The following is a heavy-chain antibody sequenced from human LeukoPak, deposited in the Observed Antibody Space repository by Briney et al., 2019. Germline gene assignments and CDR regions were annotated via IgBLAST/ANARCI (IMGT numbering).Heavy chain of an antibody. CDR1: VYTFSDYY. CDR2: TNPNSGGT. D-gene: IGHD1-1*01. J-gene: IGHJ4*02. CDR3: ARDLSTSSNWELDY. V-gene: IGHV1-2*02. Sequence: GASVKVSCKSSVYTFSDYYTNWVRQAPGQGLEWMGWTNPNSGGTRYAQQFQGRVTMTRDTSIGTVYMELSTLRSDDTAVYYCARDLSTSSNWELDYWGQGTLVTVSS.